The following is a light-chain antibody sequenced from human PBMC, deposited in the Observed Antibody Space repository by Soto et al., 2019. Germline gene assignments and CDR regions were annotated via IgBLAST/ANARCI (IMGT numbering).Light chain of an antibody. Sequence: QAVVTQPPSVSAAPGQTVTISCSGSSSNIGNNYVSWYQQLPGTAPKLLIYDNNKRPSGIPDRFSGSKSGTSATLGITGLQTGDEADYYCGTWDSSLSAGKVFGGGTQLTVL. CDR1: SSNIGNNY. J-gene: IGLJ2*01. CDR3: GTWDSSLSAGKV. V-gene: IGLV1-51*01. CDR2: DNN.